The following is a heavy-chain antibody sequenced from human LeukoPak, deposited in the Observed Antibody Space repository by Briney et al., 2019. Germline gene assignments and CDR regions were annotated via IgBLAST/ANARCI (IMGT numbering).Heavy chain of an antibody. CDR2: INHSGST. J-gene: IGHJ6*03. D-gene: IGHD3-3*01. V-gene: IGHV4-34*01. Sequence: SETLSLTCAVYGGSFSGYYWSWIRQPPGKGLEWIGEINHSGSTNYNPSLKSRVTISVDTSKNQFSLQLNSVTPEDTAIYYCARGGKKIRFLAVHYMDVWGKGTMVTVSS. CDR1: GGSFSGYY. CDR3: ARGGKKIRFLAVHYMDV.